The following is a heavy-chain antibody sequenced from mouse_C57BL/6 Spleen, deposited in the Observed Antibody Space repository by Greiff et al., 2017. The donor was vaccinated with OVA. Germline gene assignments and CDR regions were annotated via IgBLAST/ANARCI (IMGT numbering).Heavy chain of an antibody. D-gene: IGHD1-1*01. CDR2: IYPGGGYT. CDR3: ARYYGSSYWYFDV. V-gene: IGHV1-63*01. Sequence: QVQLQQSGAELVRPGTSVKMSCKASGYTFTNYWIGWAKQRPGHGLEWIGDIYPGGGYTNYNEKFKGKATLTADKSSSTAYMQFSSLTSEDSAIYCGARYYGSSYWYFDVWGTGTTVTVSA. CDR1: GYTFTNYW. J-gene: IGHJ1*03.